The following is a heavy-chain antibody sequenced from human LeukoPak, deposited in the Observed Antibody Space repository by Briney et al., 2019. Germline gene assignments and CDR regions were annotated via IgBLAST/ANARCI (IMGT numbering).Heavy chain of an antibody. Sequence: GASVKVSCKASGYTFTGYYIHWMRQAPGQGLEWMGWINPNSGATKYAQKFQGRVTVTRDTSTSTAYMELSGLRGDDTAAYYCARVEYCTKGVCINFDLWGQGTLVTVSS. CDR1: GYTFTGYY. V-gene: IGHV1-2*02. CDR3: ARVEYCTKGVCINFDL. CDR2: INPNSGAT. D-gene: IGHD2-8*01. J-gene: IGHJ4*02.